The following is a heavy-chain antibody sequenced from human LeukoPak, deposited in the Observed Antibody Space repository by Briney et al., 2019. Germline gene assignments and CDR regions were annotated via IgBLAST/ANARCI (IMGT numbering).Heavy chain of an antibody. CDR2: INHSGST. V-gene: IGHV4-34*01. J-gene: IGHJ5*02. CDR1: GGSFSGYY. CDR3: ARDLFRQLWSNWFDP. D-gene: IGHD5-18*01. Sequence: SETLSLTCAVYGGSFSGYYWSWIRQPPGKGLEWIGEINHSGSTNYNPSLKSRVTISVDTSKNQFSLQLNSVTPEDTAVYYCARDLFRQLWSNWFDPWGQGTLVTVSS.